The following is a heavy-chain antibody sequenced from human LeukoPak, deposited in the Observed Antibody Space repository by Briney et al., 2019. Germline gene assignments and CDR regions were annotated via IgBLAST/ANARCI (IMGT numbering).Heavy chain of an antibody. Sequence: SVKVSCKASGGTFSSYAISWVRQAPGRGLEWMGGIIPIFGTANYAQKFQGRVTITTDESTSTAYMELSSLRSEDTAVYYCARDSSRDGYNSPGYWGQGTLVTVSS. J-gene: IGHJ4*02. CDR2: IIPIFGTA. D-gene: IGHD5-24*01. CDR1: GGTFSSYA. V-gene: IGHV1-69*05. CDR3: ARDSSRDGYNSPGY.